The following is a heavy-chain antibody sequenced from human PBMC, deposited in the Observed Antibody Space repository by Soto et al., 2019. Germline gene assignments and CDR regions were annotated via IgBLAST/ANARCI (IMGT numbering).Heavy chain of an antibody. Sequence: PGGSLRLSCAASGFTFSSYAMSWVRQAPGKGLEWVSAISGSGGSTYYADSVKGRFTISRDNSKNTLYLQMNSLRAEDTAVYYCAKRIPPYYFKTTRGEKGYFDYWGQGTLVTVSS. J-gene: IGHJ4*02. D-gene: IGHD3-10*01. V-gene: IGHV3-23*01. CDR3: AKRIPPYYFKTTRGEKGYFDY. CDR2: ISGSGGST. CDR1: GFTFSSYA.